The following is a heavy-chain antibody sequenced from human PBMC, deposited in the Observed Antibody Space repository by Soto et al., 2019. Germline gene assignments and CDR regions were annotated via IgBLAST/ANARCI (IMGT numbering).Heavy chain of an antibody. J-gene: IGHJ6*02. CDR3: ASFITMVRGVFDYYYGMDV. CDR1: GGSFSGYY. V-gene: IGHV4-34*01. D-gene: IGHD3-10*01. Sequence: NPSETLSLTCAVYGGSFSGYYWSWIRQPPGKGLEWIGEINHSGSTNYNPSLKSRVTISVDTSKNQFSLKLSSVTAADTAVYYCASFITMVRGVFDYYYGMDVWGQGTTVTVSS. CDR2: INHSGST.